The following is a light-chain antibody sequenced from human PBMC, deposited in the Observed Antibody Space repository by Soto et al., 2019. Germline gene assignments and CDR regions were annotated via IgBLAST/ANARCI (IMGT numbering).Light chain of an antibody. CDR1: SSNIGAGYD. CDR2: GNS. Sequence: QSVLTQPPSVSGAPGQRVTISCTGSSSNIGAGYDVHWYQQLPGTAPKLLIYGNSNRPSGVPDRFSGSKSGTSASPAITGVQAEDEADYYCQSYDSSLSGYVFGTGTKVTVL. J-gene: IGLJ1*01. V-gene: IGLV1-40*01. CDR3: QSYDSSLSGYV.